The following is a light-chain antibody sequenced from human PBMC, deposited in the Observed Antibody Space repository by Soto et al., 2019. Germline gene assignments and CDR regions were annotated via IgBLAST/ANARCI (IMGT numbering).Light chain of an antibody. V-gene: IGKV3D-20*02. CDR1: QSVNSGY. Sequence: EIVLTQSPGTLSLSPGERTTLSCRASQSVNSGYLAWYQQKPGQAPRLLIYGASSRATGIPDRFSGSGSGTDFTLTISRLEPEDFAVFYCQHRYNWLITFGQGTRLEIK. CDR2: GAS. J-gene: IGKJ5*01. CDR3: QHRYNWLIT.